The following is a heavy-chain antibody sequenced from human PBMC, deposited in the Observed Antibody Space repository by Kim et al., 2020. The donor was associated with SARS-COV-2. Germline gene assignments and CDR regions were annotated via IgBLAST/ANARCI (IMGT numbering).Heavy chain of an antibody. CDR2: ISYDGSNK. CDR1: GFTFSSYA. J-gene: IGHJ4*02. D-gene: IGHD6-19*01. V-gene: IGHV3-30*04. Sequence: GGSLRLSCAASGFTFSSYAMHWVRQAPGKGLEWVAVISYDGSNKYYADSVKGRFTISRDNSKNTLYLQMNSLRAEDTAVYYCARDKQWLVTFDYWVQVTL. CDR3: ARDKQWLVTFDY.